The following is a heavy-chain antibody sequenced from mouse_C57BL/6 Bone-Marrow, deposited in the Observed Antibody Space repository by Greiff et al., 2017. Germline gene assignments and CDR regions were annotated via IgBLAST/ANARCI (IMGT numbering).Heavy chain of an antibody. CDR1: GYTFTSYW. V-gene: IGHV1-55*01. CDR2: IYPGSGST. J-gene: IGHJ1*03. D-gene: IGHD2-5*01. CDR3: ARPYYSNYWYFDV. Sequence: VQLQQPGAELVKPGASVKMSCKASGYTFTSYWITWVKQRPGQGLEWIGDIYPGSGSTNYNEKFKRKATLTVYPSSSTAYMPLSSLTSEDSSVYYCARPYYSNYWYFDVWGTGTTVTVSS.